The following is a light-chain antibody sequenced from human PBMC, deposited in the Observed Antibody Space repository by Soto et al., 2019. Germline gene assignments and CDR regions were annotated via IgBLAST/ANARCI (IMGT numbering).Light chain of an antibody. Sequence: QSALTQPASVSESPGQSITISCTGTSSDVGGYDYVSWYQHHPGKVPKLLIYRVNNWPSGVSSRFSGSKSGNTASLTISGLQAEDEADYYCTSYTSSGTLVFGSGTKGTVL. V-gene: IGLV2-14*01. J-gene: IGLJ1*01. CDR1: SSDVGGYDY. CDR3: TSYTSSGTLV. CDR2: RVN.